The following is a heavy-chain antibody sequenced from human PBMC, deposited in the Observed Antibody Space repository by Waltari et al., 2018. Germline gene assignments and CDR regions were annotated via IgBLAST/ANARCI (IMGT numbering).Heavy chain of an antibody. V-gene: IGHV3-21*01. CDR1: GFTFSSYS. D-gene: IGHD2-15*01. J-gene: IGHJ4*02. CDR2: ISSSSSYI. CDR3: ARGEGYCSGGSCYEADY. Sequence: EVQLVESGGGLVKPGGSLRLSCAASGFTFSSYSMNWVRQAPGKGLEWVSSISSSSSYIDYADAVKGRFTIARDNAKNSLYLQMNSLRAEDTAVYYCARGEGYCSGGSCYEADYWGQGTLVTVSS.